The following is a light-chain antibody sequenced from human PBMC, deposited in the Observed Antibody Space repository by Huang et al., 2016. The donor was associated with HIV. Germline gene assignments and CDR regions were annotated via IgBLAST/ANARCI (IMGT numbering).Light chain of an antibody. V-gene: IGKV1-12*01. CDR2: PAS. J-gene: IGKJ2*01. Sequence: DIQMTQSPSSVSASVGDRVTITCRASQGISTWLAWYQQKLGKAPKLLVYPASTLQSGVPSRFSGSGSGTDFTLTINSVQPDDFASYYCQQTNSFPYTFGQGTKLEI. CDR1: QGISTW. CDR3: QQTNSFPYT.